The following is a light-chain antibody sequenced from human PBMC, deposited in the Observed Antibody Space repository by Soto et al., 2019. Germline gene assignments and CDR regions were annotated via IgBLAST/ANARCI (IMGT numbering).Light chain of an antibody. CDR3: SSYTRRSTVV. V-gene: IGLV2-14*01. CDR2: DVF. CDR1: SSDVGGYNS. J-gene: IGLJ2*01. Sequence: QSVLTQPASVSGSPGQSITISCTGTSSDVGGYNSVSWYQQHPGKAPKLMIYDVFNRPSGLSNRFSGSKSGNTASLTISGLQVEDEADYYCSSYTRRSTVVFGGGTKVTVL.